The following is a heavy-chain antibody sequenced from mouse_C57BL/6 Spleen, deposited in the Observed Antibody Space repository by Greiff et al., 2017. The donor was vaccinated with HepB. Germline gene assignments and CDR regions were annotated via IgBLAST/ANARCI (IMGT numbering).Heavy chain of an antibody. CDR3: ARGDYGSSLDAMDY. J-gene: IGHJ4*01. D-gene: IGHD1-1*01. V-gene: IGHV1-81*01. CDR1: GYTFTSYG. CDR2: IYPRSGNT. Sequence: QVQLKESGAELARPGASVKLSCKASGYTFTSYGISWVKQRTGQGLEWIGEIYPRSGNTYYNEKFKGKATLTADKSSSTAYMELRSLTSEDSAVYFCARGDYGSSLDAMDYWGQGTSVTVSS.